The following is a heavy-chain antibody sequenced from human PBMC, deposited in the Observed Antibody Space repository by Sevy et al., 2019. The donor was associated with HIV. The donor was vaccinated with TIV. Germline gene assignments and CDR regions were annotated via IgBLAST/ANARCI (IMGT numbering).Heavy chain of an antibody. CDR2: IYYTGST. D-gene: IGHD3-10*01. V-gene: IGHV4-39*01. Sequence: SETLSLTCTVSGVSIINNNYFWGWIRQPTGKGLEWIGAIYYTGSTYYNSSLNSRITISIDTSRGQFSLDLSSVTAADTAVYYCARHFGGGGKRGLDVWGQGTTVTVSS. J-gene: IGHJ6*02. CDR1: GVSIINNNYF. CDR3: ARHFGGGGKRGLDV.